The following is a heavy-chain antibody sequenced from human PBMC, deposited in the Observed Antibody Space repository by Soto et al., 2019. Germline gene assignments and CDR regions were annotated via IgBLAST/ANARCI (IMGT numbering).Heavy chain of an antibody. D-gene: IGHD2-2*01. CDR3: AKDIVVVPATMSYMDV. Sequence: EVQLVESGGGLVQPGRSLRLSCAASGFTFDDYAMHWVRQAPGKGLEWVSRISWNSGSIGYADSVKGRFTISRDNAKNSLYLQMNSLRAEDTALYYCAKDIVVVPATMSYMDVWGRGTTVTVSS. V-gene: IGHV3-9*01. J-gene: IGHJ6*03. CDR2: ISWNSGSI. CDR1: GFTFDDYA.